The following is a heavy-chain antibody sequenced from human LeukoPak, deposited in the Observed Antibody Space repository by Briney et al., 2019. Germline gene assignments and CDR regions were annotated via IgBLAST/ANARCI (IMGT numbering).Heavy chain of an antibody. CDR1: GFTFNSYS. V-gene: IGHV3-48*04. CDR3: ARASQYDILTGYYIVNWLDP. J-gene: IGHJ5*02. D-gene: IGHD3-9*01. Sequence: PGGSLTLSCAASGFTFNSYSMIWLRQAPGKELEGVSYLSSSRSTIYYADPVKGRFTTSRANTKNSLYLQINTLRAEDMTVYSTARASQYDILTGYYIVNWLDPWGQGTLVTVSS. CDR2: LSSSRSTI.